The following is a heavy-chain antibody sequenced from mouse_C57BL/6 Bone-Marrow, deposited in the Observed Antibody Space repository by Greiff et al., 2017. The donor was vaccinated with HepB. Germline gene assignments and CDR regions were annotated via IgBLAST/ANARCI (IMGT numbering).Heavy chain of an antibody. Sequence: EVKLVESGPGLVKPSQSLSLTCSVTGYSITSGYYWNWIRQFPGNKLEWMGYISYDGSNNYNPSLKNRISITRDTSKNQFFLKLNSVTTEDTATYYCAREDFFWFAYWGQGTLVTVSA. J-gene: IGHJ3*01. CDR3: AREDFFWFAY. V-gene: IGHV3-6*01. CDR1: GYSITSGYY. CDR2: ISYDGSN.